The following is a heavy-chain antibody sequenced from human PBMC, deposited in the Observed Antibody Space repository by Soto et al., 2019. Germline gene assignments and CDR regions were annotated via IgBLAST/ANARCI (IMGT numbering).Heavy chain of an antibody. D-gene: IGHD6-19*01. Sequence: GESLKISCKGSGYSFTSYWISWVRQMPGKGLEWMGRIDPSDSYTNYSPSFQGNVTISADKSISTAYLQWSSLKASDTAMYYCASGGIAVAGTSPYYYYYYAMDVWGQGTTVTVSS. V-gene: IGHV5-10-1*01. J-gene: IGHJ6*02. CDR3: ASGGIAVAGTSPYYYYYYAMDV. CDR1: GYSFTSYW. CDR2: IDPSDSYT.